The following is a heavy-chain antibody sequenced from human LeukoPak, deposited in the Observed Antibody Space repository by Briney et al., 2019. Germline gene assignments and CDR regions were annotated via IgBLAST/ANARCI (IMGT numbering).Heavy chain of an antibody. CDR3: ARGRYYYDSSGHHAFDI. J-gene: IGHJ3*02. Sequence: SETLSLTCTVSGGSISSYYWSWIRQPPGKGLGWIGYIYYSGSTNYNPSLKSRVTISVDTSKNQFSLKLSSVTAADTAVYYCARGRYYYDSSGHHAFDIWGQGTMVTVSS. V-gene: IGHV4-59*01. D-gene: IGHD3-22*01. CDR2: IYYSGST. CDR1: GGSISSYY.